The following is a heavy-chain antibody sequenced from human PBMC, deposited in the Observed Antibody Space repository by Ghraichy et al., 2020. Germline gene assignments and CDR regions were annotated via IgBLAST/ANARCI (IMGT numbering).Heavy chain of an antibody. V-gene: IGHV3-23*01. CDR3: AKVQQGYNYRNYYYGMDV. Sequence: GESLNISCAASGFTFSSYAMSWVRQAPGKGLEWVSAISGSGGSTYYADSVKGRFTISRDNSKNTLYLQMNSLRAEDTAVYYCAKVQQGYNYRNYYYGMDVWGQGTTVTVSS. J-gene: IGHJ6*02. CDR1: GFTFSSYA. CDR2: ISGSGGST. D-gene: IGHD5-24*01.